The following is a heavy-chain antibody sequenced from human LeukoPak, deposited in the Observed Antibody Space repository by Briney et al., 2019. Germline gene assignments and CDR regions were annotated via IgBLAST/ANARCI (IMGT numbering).Heavy chain of an antibody. D-gene: IGHD3-3*01. CDR3: ARAYLDLYDFWSGYHEINWFEP. CDR2: INHSGST. J-gene: IGHJ5*02. Sequence: SETLSLTCAVYGGSFSGYYWSWIRQPPGKGLEWIGEINHSGSTNYNPSLKSRVTISVDTSKNQFSLKLSSVTAADTAVYYCARAYLDLYDFWSGYHEINWFEPWGQGTLVTLSS. CDR1: GGSFSGYY. V-gene: IGHV4-34*01.